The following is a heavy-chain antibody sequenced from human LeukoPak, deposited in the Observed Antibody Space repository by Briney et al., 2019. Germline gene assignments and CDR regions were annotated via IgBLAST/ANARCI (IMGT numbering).Heavy chain of an antibody. CDR1: GGTFSSYA. J-gene: IGHJ4*02. D-gene: IGHD2-15*01. Sequence: ASVKVSCKASGGTFSSYAISWVRQAPGQGLEWMGGIIPIFGTANYAQKFQGRVTITADESTITAYMELSSLRSEDTAVYYCARVMVAATHPDYWGQGTLVTVSS. CDR2: IIPIFGTA. V-gene: IGHV1-69*01. CDR3: ARVMVAATHPDY.